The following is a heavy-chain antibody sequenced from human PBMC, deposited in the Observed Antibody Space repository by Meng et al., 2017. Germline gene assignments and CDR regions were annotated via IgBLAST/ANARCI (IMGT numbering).Heavy chain of an antibody. CDR2: INSDGSST. J-gene: IGHJ4*02. Sequence: SLMPSCAASGFTFSSYWMHWGRQAPGQGLVWGSRINSDGSSTSYADSVKGRFTISSDNAKNTLYLQMNSLRAEDTAVYCCARWGPSTYYYDSSGYYAPYYFDYWGQGTLVTVSS. CDR3: ARWGPSTYYYDSSGYYAPYYFDY. V-gene: IGHV3-74*01. D-gene: IGHD3-22*01. CDR1: GFTFSSYW.